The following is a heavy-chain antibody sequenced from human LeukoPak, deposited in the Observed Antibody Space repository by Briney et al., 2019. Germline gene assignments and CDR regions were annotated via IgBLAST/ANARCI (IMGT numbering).Heavy chain of an antibody. Sequence: PSETLSLTCSASGGSVSSGAYYWNWIRQHPGKGLEWIGYIYSSGSTNYNPSLKSRVTISVDTSKNQFSLKLSSVTAADTAVYYCARLLGYCSGGSCIWGQGTLVTVSS. D-gene: IGHD2-15*01. CDR3: ARLLGYCSGGSCI. J-gene: IGHJ4*02. CDR1: GGSVSSGAYY. CDR2: IYSSGST. V-gene: IGHV4-61*08.